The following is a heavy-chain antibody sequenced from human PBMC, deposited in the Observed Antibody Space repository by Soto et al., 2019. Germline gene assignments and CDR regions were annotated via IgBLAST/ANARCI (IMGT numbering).Heavy chain of an antibody. J-gene: IGHJ4*02. V-gene: IGHV1-18*01. Sequence: QVQLVQSGAEVKKPGASVKVSCKASGYTLTSYGISWVRQAPGQGLEWMGWISAYNGNTNYAQKLQGRVTMTTDTSTSTAYMELRSLRSDDTAVYYCARVEGYGSGSYSTRDFDYWGQGTLVTVSS. CDR3: ARVEGYGSGSYSTRDFDY. CDR1: GYTLTSYG. D-gene: IGHD3-10*01. CDR2: ISAYNGNT.